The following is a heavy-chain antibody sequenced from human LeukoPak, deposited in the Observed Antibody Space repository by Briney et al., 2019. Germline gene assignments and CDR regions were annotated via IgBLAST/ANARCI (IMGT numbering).Heavy chain of an antibody. CDR2: IIPIFGTA. V-gene: IGHV1-69*05. CDR1: GGTFSSYA. D-gene: IGHD3-16*01. J-gene: IGHJ4*02. CDR3: ARAYYDYNFSFTHPMGY. Sequence: SVKVSCKASGGTFSSYAISWVRQAPGQGLEWMGGIIPIFGTANYAQKFQGRVTITTDESTSTAYMELSSLRSEDTAVYYCARAYYDYNFSFTHPMGYWGQGTLVTVSS.